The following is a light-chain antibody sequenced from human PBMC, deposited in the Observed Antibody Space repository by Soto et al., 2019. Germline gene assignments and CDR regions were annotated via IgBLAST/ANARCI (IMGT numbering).Light chain of an antibody. CDR1: QSVGTS. V-gene: IGKV3-11*01. CDR2: DAV. Sequence: DIVLTQSPATLSLSPGDRATLSCRASQSVGTSVAWYKQQPGQAPRLLIHDAVYRASGIPDRFSGSGSATDFTLTIYRQESEDFAVYHCQRYSYMWTFGKGTRVEIK. J-gene: IGKJ1*01. CDR3: QRYSYMWT.